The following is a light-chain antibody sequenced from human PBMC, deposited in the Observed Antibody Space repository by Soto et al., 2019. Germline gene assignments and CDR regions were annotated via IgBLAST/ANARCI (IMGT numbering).Light chain of an antibody. CDR1: QSIATY. CDR2: AAS. Sequence: DIEMTQSPSSLSVSVGDSVTINCRTSQSIATYLNWYQQKPGKAPKLLIYAASSLQSGVPSRFSGSGSGTEFTLTITSLRPDDFATYYCQQSYSILWTFGQGTKVE. J-gene: IGKJ1*01. V-gene: IGKV1-39*01. CDR3: QQSYSILWT.